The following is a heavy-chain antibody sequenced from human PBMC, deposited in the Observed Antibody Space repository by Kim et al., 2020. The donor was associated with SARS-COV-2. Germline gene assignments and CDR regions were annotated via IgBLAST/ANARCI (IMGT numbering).Heavy chain of an antibody. J-gene: IGHJ4*02. CDR3: ARTHRDCSGDSCYVFDY. V-gene: IGHV3-48*02. Sequence: SVKGRFAISRDNAKNSLFLQMNSLIDEDTAVYYCARTHRDCSGDSCYVFDYWGQGALVTVSS. D-gene: IGHD2-15*01.